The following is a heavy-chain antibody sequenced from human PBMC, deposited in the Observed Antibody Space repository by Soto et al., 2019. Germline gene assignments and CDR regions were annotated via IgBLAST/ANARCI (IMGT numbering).Heavy chain of an antibody. D-gene: IGHD3-10*01. Sequence: QVQLVQSGAEVKKPGASVKVSCKASGYTFTSYDINWVRQATGQGLEWMGWMNPNSGNTGYAQKFQGRVTMTRNTSISTAYMELSSLRSEDTAVYYCARARGVRGVLKANYYYYGMDVWGQGTTVTVSS. CDR3: ARARGVRGVLKANYYYYGMDV. CDR1: GYTFTSYD. CDR2: MNPNSGNT. J-gene: IGHJ6*02. V-gene: IGHV1-8*01.